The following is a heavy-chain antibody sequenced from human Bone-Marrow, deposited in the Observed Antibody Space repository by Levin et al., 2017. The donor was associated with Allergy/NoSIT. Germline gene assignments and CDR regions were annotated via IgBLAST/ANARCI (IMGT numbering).Heavy chain of an antibody. Sequence: QPGGSLRLSCAASGFTFSSYGMNWVRQAPGKGLEWVSGISSGGGSTYYADSVKGRFTISRDNSKNTLYLQMNSLRAEDTAEYYCAKLGAGPWGQGTLVTVSS. V-gene: IGHV3-23*01. CDR2: ISSGGGST. CDR3: AKLGAGP. J-gene: IGHJ5*02. D-gene: IGHD7-27*01. CDR1: GFTFSSYG.